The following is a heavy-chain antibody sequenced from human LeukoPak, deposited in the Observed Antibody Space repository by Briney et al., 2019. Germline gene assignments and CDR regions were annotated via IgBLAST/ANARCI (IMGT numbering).Heavy chain of an antibody. CDR1: GIIFSNAW. Sequence: GGSLRLSCAASGIIFSNAWMSWVRQAPGKGLEWVSIISSAGTTYYADSVKGRFTISRDNSKNTVYLQVNSLRDEDTAVYYCARDLEAANTYYFDYWGQGTMVTVSS. J-gene: IGHJ4*02. D-gene: IGHD6-13*01. V-gene: IGHV3-66*01. CDR2: ISSAGTT. CDR3: ARDLEAANTYYFDY.